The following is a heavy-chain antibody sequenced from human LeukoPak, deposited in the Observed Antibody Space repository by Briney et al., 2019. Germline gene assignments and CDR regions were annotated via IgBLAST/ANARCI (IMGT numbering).Heavy chain of an antibody. D-gene: IGHD3-22*01. CDR1: GGSISGSISSYY. Sequence: PSETLSLTCTVSGGSISGSISSYYWNWIRQPPGKGLEWIGYIYYSGSTNYNPSLKSRVTISVDTSKNQFSLKLSSVTAADTAVYYCARDLSLDTYYYDSSGYYAFDIWGQGTMVTVSS. CDR3: ARDLSLDTYYYDSSGYYAFDI. V-gene: IGHV4-61*01. CDR2: IYYSGST. J-gene: IGHJ3*02.